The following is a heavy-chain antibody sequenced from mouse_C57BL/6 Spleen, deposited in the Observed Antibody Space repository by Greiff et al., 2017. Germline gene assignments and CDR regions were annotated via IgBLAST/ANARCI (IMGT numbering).Heavy chain of an antibody. CDR1: GFTFTDYY. V-gene: IGHV7-3*01. CDR2: IRNKANGYTT. J-gene: IGHJ4*01. CDR3: ASPRRNYYAMDY. Sequence: DVKLVESGGGLVQPGGSLSLSCAASGFTFTDYYMSWVRQPPGKALEWLGFIRNKANGYTTEYSASVKGRFTISRDNSQSILYLQMNALRAEDSATYYCASPRRNYYAMDYWGQGTSVTVSS.